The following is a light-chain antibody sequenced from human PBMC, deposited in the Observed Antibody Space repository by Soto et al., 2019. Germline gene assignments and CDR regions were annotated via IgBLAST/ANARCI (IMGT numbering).Light chain of an antibody. V-gene: IGKV1-5*01. CDR3: QQSNGYSPTRT. Sequence: DIQMTQSPSTLSASVGDRVTITCRASQSSSRWLAWYQQKPGKAPKLLMFGASTLESGVPTRFVGSGSGTVFTLTISSLHTEDFATYYCQQSNGYSPTRTFGQGTRVEIK. CDR2: GAS. CDR1: QSSSRW. J-gene: IGKJ1*01.